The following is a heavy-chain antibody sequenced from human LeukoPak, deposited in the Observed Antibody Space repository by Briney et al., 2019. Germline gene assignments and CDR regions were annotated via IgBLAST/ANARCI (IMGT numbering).Heavy chain of an antibody. V-gene: IGHV4-4*02. CDR1: GDSMTSNW. CDR3: ARAPTYYDFYYYMDV. Sequence: PSGTLSLTCVVSGDSMTSNWWSWVRQPPGKGLEWIGEIYHSGSTTYNPSLKSRVTISVDTSKNQFSLKLSSVTAADTAVYYCARAPTYYDFYYYMDVWGKGTTVTVSS. CDR2: IYHSGST. J-gene: IGHJ6*03.